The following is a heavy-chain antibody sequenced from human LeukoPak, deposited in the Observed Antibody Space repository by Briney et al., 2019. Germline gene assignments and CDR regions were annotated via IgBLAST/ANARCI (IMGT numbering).Heavy chain of an antibody. D-gene: IGHD5-12*01. CDR2: IYYSGST. V-gene: IGHV4-39*07. J-gene: IGHJ4*02. CDR1: GGSISSSIYD. CDR3: ARDGGWLRREQLDY. Sequence: PSETLSLACTVSGGSISSSIYDWGWIRQPPGKGLEWIGSIYYSGSTYYNPSLKSRVTISVDTSKNQSSLKLSSVTAADTAVYYCARDGGWLRREQLDYWGQGTLVTVSS.